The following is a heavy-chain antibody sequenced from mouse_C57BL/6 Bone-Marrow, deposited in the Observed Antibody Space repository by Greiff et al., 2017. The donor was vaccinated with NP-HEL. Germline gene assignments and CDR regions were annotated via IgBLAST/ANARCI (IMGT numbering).Heavy chain of an antibody. J-gene: IGHJ1*03. D-gene: IGHD1-1*01. CDR3: ARHRNYYGSSYPWYFDV. Sequence: EVQVVESGGGLVQPGGSLELSCAASGFTFSDYYMYWVRQTPEKRLEWVAYISNGGGSTYYPDTVKGRFTISRDNAKNTLYLQMSRLKSEDTAMYYCARHRNYYGSSYPWYFDVWGTGTTVTVSS. V-gene: IGHV5-12*01. CDR1: GFTFSDYY. CDR2: ISNGGGST.